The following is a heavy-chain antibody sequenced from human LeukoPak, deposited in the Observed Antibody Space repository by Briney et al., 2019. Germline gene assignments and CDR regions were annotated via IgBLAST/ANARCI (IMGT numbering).Heavy chain of an antibody. CDR1: GFTVSSNY. CDR3: ARGALIAAAGTNYFDY. D-gene: IGHD6-13*01. Sequence: GGSLRLSCAASGFTVSSNYMSWVRQAPGKGLEWVAVISYDGSNKYYADSVKGRFTISRDNSKNTLYLQMNSLRAEDTAVYYCARGALIAAAGTNYFDYWGQGTLVTVSS. V-gene: IGHV3-30-3*01. J-gene: IGHJ4*02. CDR2: ISYDGSNK.